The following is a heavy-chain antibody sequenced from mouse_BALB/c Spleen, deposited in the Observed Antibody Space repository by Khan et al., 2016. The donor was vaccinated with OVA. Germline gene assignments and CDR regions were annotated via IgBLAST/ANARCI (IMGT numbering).Heavy chain of an antibody. D-gene: IGHD2-3*01. V-gene: IGHV1S137*01. J-gene: IGHJ2*01. Sequence: QVQLQQSGPELVRPGVSVKISCKGSGYTFTDYALHWVKQSHAESLEWIGLISTYSGNTNYKQKFRGKATVTVDKSSSTAYMELARLTSEDTAIXYGTRPAYDGYYDYWGQGTTLTVSS. CDR3: TRPAYDGYYDY. CDR2: ISTYSGNT. CDR1: GYTFTDYA.